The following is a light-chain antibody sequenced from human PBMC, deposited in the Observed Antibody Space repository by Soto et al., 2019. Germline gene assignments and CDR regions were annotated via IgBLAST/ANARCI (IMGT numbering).Light chain of an antibody. J-gene: IGLJ2*01. CDR1: SSDVGGYNY. CDR2: DVS. Sequence: QSALTQPRSVSGSPGQSVTISCTGTSSDVGGYNYVSWYQHHPGKAPKLMFYDVSQRPSGVPDRFSGSKSGNTASLTISGLQAEDEADYYCCSYAGSYTLVVFGGGTQLTVL. V-gene: IGLV2-11*01. CDR3: CSYAGSYTLVV.